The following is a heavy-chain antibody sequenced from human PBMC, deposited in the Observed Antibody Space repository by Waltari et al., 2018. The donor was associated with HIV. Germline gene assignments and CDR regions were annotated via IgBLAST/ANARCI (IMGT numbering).Heavy chain of an antibody. CDR2: IRYDETNI. CDR1: GFTFSSFG. V-gene: IGHV3-33*07. CDR3: ARDGLRRYQALSGLDRLYFSYSGMDV. Sequence: QMQLVESGGSVVQPGRSLRLSCASSGFTFSSFGMYWVRQAPGKGLEWVADIRYDETNIHYADSVKGRFTISRDNSKNILFLQMNSLRVEDTAVYYCARDGLRRYQALSGLDRLYFSYSGMDVWGQGTTVTVSS. J-gene: IGHJ6*02. D-gene: IGHD2-2*01.